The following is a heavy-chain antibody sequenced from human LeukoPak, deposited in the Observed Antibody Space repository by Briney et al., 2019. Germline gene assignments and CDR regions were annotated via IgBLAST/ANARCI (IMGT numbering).Heavy chain of an antibody. CDR1: GFTFSSYS. CDR3: ARDAAEQWLGNYYYYYMDV. D-gene: IGHD6-19*01. CDR2: ISSSSSYI. J-gene: IGHJ6*03. V-gene: IGHV3-21*04. Sequence: KPGGSLRLSCAASGFTFSSYSMNWVRQAPGKGLEWVSSISSSSSYIYYADSVKGRFTISRDNAKNSLYLQMNSLRAEDTAVYYCARDAAEQWLGNYYYYYMDVWGKGTTVTVSS.